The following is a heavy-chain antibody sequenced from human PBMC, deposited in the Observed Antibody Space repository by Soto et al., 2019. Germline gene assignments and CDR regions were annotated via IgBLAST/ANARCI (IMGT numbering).Heavy chain of an antibody. J-gene: IGHJ5*02. Sequence: LSLTCTVSGGSISSGGYYWSWIRQHPGKGLEWIGYIYYSGSTYYNPSLKSRVTISVDTSKNQFSLKLSSVTAADTAVYYCARDYDFGLNWFDPWGQGTLVTVSS. V-gene: IGHV4-31*03. CDR1: GGSISSGGYY. CDR3: ARDYDFGLNWFDP. D-gene: IGHD3-3*01. CDR2: IYYSGST.